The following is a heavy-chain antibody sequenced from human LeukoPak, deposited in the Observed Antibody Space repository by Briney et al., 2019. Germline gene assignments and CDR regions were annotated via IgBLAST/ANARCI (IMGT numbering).Heavy chain of an antibody. CDR1: GFTFSSYG. D-gene: IGHD1-1*01. Sequence: GGSPRLSCAASGFTFSSYGMHWVRQAPGKGLEWVAVISYDGSNKYYADSVKGRFTISRDNSKNTLYLQMNSLRAEDTAVYYCAKSYNGWGQGTLVTVSS. V-gene: IGHV3-30*18. CDR3: AKSYNG. J-gene: IGHJ4*02. CDR2: ISYDGSNK.